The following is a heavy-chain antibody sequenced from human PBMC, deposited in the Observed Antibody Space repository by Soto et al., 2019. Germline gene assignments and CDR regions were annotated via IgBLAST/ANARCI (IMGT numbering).Heavy chain of an antibody. Sequence: QITLKESGPTRVKPTQTLTLTCTLSGFSLSSTRVDVGWIRQPPGKALEWLALIYWDDDKRYSPFLKSRLTITKDTSKNQVVLTMTNMDPVDTATYYCAHSVVAGLGYYFDYWGQGTLVTVSS. CDR3: AHSVVAGLGYYFDY. D-gene: IGHD6-19*01. V-gene: IGHV2-5*02. CDR1: GFSLSSTRVD. CDR2: IYWDDDK. J-gene: IGHJ4*02.